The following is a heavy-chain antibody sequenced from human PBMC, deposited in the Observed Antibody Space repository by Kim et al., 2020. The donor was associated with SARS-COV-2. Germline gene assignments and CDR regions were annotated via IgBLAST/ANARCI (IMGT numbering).Heavy chain of an antibody. CDR1: GGSISSSSYY. D-gene: IGHD6-13*01. Sequence: SETLSLTCTVSGGSISSSSYYWGWIRQPPGKGLEWIGSIYYSGSTYYNPSLKSRVTISVDTSKNQFSLKLSSVTAADTAVYYCAAGVAAAASGVGGFDAWGQGTLVTVSS. CDR2: IYYSGST. CDR3: AAGVAAAASGVGGFDA. V-gene: IGHV4-39*01. J-gene: IGHJ5*01.